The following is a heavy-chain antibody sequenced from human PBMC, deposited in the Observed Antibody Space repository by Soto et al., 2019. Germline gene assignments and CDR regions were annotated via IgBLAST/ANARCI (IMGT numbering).Heavy chain of an antibody. V-gene: IGHV3-73*02. CDR3: TTQEIVGATGY. D-gene: IGHD1-26*01. J-gene: IGHJ4*02. CDR2: IRSKANSYAT. CDR1: GFTFSGSA. Sequence: EVQLVESGGGLVQPGGSLKLSCAASGFTFSGSAMHWVRQASGKGLEWVGRIRSKANSYATAYAASVKGRFTISRDDSKTTAYLQMNSLKSEDTAVYYCTTQEIVGATGYWGQGTQVTVSS.